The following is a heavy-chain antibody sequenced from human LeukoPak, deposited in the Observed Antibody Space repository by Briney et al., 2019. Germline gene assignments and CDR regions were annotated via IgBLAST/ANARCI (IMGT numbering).Heavy chain of an antibody. CDR3: VKRLTLGDLSIKGAFAL. CDR1: VFTVSSNY. Sequence: GGSLTLSCAASVFTVSSNYMSCLRQGRGGGREWVALIYNDGGTHYTDSGEGRFTISRDTSTNTLILQMNSLRVEDSAMYYCVKRLTLGDLSIKGAFALWGQGTMVTVAS. J-gene: IGHJ3*01. CDR2: IYNDGGT. V-gene: IGHV3-53*01. D-gene: IGHD3-16*02.